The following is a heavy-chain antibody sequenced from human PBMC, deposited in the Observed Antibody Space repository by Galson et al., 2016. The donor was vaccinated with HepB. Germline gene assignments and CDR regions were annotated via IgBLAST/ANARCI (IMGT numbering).Heavy chain of an antibody. D-gene: IGHD6-13*01. CDR3: ARDGGGSWSAGMDV. J-gene: IGHJ6*02. Sequence: SLRLSCAASGFTFSTYTMNWVRQTPGKGLEWVSSISSSSSYTYYADSVKGRFTISRDNAKKSLYLQMNSLRVEDTAVYYCARDGGGSWSAGMDVWGQGTTVTVSS. CDR2: ISSSSSYT. CDR1: GFTFSTYT. V-gene: IGHV3-21*01.